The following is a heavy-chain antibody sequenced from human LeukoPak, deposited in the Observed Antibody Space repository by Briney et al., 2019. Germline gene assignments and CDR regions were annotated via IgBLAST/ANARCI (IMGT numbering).Heavy chain of an antibody. CDR2: VKSKTNGGTI. J-gene: IGHJ4*02. D-gene: IGHD2-21*01. Sequence: GGSLRLSCAASGFTFSNAWMNWVRQAPGKGLEWVGLVKSKTNGGTIDYAAPVKGRFSISRDDSENTLYLQMNSLRAEDTAVYYCAKGSARNVVVIHYDYWGQGTLVTVSS. V-gene: IGHV3-15*01. CDR3: AKGSARNVVVIHYDY. CDR1: GFTFSNAW.